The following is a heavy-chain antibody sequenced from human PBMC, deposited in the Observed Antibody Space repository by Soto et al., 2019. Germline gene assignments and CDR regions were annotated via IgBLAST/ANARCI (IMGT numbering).Heavy chain of an antibody. D-gene: IGHD3-3*01. J-gene: IGHJ5*02. V-gene: IGHV3-74*01. CDR3: AREGGPPYYEFWSGTNWFDP. Sequence: EVQLVESGGGLVQPGGSLRLSCAASGFTFSSYWMHWVRQAPGKGLVWVSRINSDGSSTSYADSVKGRFTISRDNAKNTLYLQMNSLRAEDTAVYYCAREGGPPYYEFWSGTNWFDPWGQGTLVTVSS. CDR1: GFTFSSYW. CDR2: INSDGSST.